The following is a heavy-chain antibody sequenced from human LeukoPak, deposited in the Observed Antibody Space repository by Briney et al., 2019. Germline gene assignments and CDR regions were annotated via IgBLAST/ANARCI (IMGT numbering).Heavy chain of an antibody. D-gene: IGHD1-26*01. Sequence: PSETLSLTCAVYGGSFSGYYWSWIRQPPGKGLEWIGEINHSGSTNYNPSLKSRVTISVDTSKNQFSLKLSSVTAADTAVYYCARDAYLVGATPWGWFDPWGQGTLVTVSS. J-gene: IGHJ5*02. V-gene: IGHV4-34*01. CDR2: INHSGST. CDR1: GGSFSGYY. CDR3: ARDAYLVGATPWGWFDP.